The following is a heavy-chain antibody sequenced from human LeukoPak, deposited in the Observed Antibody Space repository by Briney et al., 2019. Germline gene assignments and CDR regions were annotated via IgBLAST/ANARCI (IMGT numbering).Heavy chain of an antibody. Sequence: PSETLSLTCTVSGGSIISSTYYWGWIRQPPGKGLEWIGSIYYSGTTYYNPSLKSRVTISVDTSRNQFSLKLSSVTAADTAVYYCARLKWLRFVWDYWGQGTLVTVSS. CDR3: ARLKWLRFVWDY. D-gene: IGHD5-12*01. V-gene: IGHV4-39*01. CDR2: IYYSGTT. CDR1: GGSIISSTYY. J-gene: IGHJ4*02.